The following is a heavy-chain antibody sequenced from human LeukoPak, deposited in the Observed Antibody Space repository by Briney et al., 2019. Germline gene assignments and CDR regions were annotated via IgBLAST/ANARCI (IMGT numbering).Heavy chain of an antibody. J-gene: IGHJ3*02. D-gene: IGHD2-2*01. V-gene: IGHV3-48*02. CDR1: GFTFSSYS. Sequence: GGSLRLSCAASGFTFSSYSMNWVRQAPGKGLEWVSYISSSSSTIYYADSVKGRFTISRDNAKNSLYLQMNSLRDEDTAVYYCARDKVQGSSTSTLFDIWGQGTMVTVSS. CDR2: ISSSSSTI. CDR3: ARDKVQGSSTSTLFDI.